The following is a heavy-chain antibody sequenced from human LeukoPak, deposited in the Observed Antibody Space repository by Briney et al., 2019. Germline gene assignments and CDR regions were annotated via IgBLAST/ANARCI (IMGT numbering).Heavy chain of an antibody. D-gene: IGHD3-10*01. CDR3: AKVRRMVRGGIDY. J-gene: IGHJ4*02. Sequence: GGSLRLSCAASGFTFSSYEMNWVRQAPGKGLEWVSYISSSGSTIYYADSVKGRFTISRDNAKNSLYLQMNSLRAEDTALYYCAKVRRMVRGGIDYWGQGTLVTVSS. V-gene: IGHV3-48*03. CDR1: GFTFSSYE. CDR2: ISSSGSTI.